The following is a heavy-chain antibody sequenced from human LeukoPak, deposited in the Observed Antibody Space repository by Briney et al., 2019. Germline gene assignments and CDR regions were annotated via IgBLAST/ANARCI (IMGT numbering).Heavy chain of an antibody. CDR2: VDYSGST. V-gene: IGHV4-39*01. CDR1: GGSISSSAYR. D-gene: IGHD3-10*01. Sequence: PSETLSLTCAVSGGSISSSAYRWGWIRQPPGKGLEWIGSVDYSGSTYHNPSLKSRVTISVDTSKTHFSLKLNSMTAADSAVYYCARQLRVRGVITRFDYWGLGTLVTVSS. J-gene: IGHJ4*02. CDR3: ARQLRVRGVITRFDY.